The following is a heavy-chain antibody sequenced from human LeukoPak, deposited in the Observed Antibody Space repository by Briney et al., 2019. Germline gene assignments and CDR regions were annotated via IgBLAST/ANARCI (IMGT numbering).Heavy chain of an antibody. CDR2: MNPNSGNT. Sequence: VASVKVSCKASGYTFTSYDINWVRQATGQWLEWMGWMNPNSGNTGYAQKFQGRVTMTRNTSISTAYMELSSLRSEDTAVYYCARVSSPATVRRPYFDYWGQGTLVTVSS. D-gene: IGHD4-17*01. J-gene: IGHJ4*02. CDR3: ARVSSPATVRRPYFDY. CDR1: GYTFTSYD. V-gene: IGHV1-8*01.